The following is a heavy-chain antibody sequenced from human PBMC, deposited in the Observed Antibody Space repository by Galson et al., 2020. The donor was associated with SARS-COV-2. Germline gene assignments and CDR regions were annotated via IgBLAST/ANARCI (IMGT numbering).Heavy chain of an antibody. V-gene: IGHV3-21*01. Sequence: GESLKISCATSGFTFSAYSLNWVRQAPGKGLEWVSSISSSSAYIYYADSMKGRFTVARDNAKDSLYLQMNSLTAEDTAVYYCAKDNPVSGSPDAFDIWGQGTMVTVSS. CDR2: ISSSSAYI. D-gene: IGHD3-10*01. J-gene: IGHJ3*02. CDR3: AKDNPVSGSPDAFDI. CDR1: GFTFSAYS.